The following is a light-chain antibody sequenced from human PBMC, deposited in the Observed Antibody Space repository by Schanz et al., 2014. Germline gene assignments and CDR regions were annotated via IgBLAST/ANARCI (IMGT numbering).Light chain of an antibody. CDR1: QSISSW. CDR3: QQYGSSPGT. J-gene: IGKJ1*01. CDR2: GAS. Sequence: TQSPSTLSASVGDRVTITCRASQSISSWLAWYQQKPGQAPRLLIYGASTRATGIPARFSGSGSGTDFTLTITRLEPEDFAVYYCQQYGSSPGTFGQGTKVEIK. V-gene: IGKV3-20*01.